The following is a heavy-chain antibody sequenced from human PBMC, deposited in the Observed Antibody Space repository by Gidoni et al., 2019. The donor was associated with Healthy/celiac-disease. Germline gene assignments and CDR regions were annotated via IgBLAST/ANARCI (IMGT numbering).Heavy chain of an antibody. D-gene: IGHD4-17*01. CDR2: IIPIFGTA. Sequence: QVQLVQSGAEVKKPGSSVKVSCKASGGPFSSYAISWVRQAPGQGLEWMGGIIPIFGTANYAQKFQGRVTITADESTSTAYMELSSLRSEDTAVYYCARDLKGTTVTAYYYGMDVWGQGTTVTVSS. CDR3: ARDLKGTTVTAYYYGMDV. J-gene: IGHJ6*02. V-gene: IGHV1-69*19. CDR1: GGPFSSYA.